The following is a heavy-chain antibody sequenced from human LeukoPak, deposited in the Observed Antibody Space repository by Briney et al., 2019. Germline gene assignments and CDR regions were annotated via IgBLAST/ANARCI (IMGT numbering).Heavy chain of an antibody. D-gene: IGHD4-17*01. J-gene: IGHJ6*03. CDR3: AKGYGDYVFYYMDV. CDR2: ISGSGGST. CDR1: GFTFSSYA. Sequence: GGSLRLSCAASGFTFSSYAMTWVRQAPGKGLEWVSGISGSGGSTYCADSVKGRFSISRDSSKNTLYLQMNSLRAEDTAVYYCAKGYGDYVFYYMDVWGKGTTVTVSS. V-gene: IGHV3-23*01.